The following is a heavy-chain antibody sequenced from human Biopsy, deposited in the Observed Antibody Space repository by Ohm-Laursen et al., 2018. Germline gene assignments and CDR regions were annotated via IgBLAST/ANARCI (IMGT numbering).Heavy chain of an antibody. D-gene: IGHD4/OR15-4a*01. Sequence: TLSLTCAVDGGSFSGYDWTWIRQPPGKGLEWVGEFSHTGTTIYSPSLKSRLTISVDKSRNHFSLRLTSVTAADTATYFCARGPYGDNAGAFDVWGQGIVVTVSS. V-gene: IGHV4-34*01. CDR1: GGSFSGYD. CDR3: ARGPYGDNAGAFDV. CDR2: FSHTGTT. J-gene: IGHJ3*01.